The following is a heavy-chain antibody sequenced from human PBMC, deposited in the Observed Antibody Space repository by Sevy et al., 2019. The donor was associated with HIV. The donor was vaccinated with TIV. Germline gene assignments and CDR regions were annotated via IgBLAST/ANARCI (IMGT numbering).Heavy chain of an antibody. CDR2: ILFDGSNQ. Sequence: GGSLRLSCAASGFTFSYYGIHWVRQAPGKGLEWVAGILFDGSNQYYADSVEGRFTISRDNSKNTVFLQLNSLAADDTAVYYCAKESSFTDGWIFDSWGQGTLVTVSS. D-gene: IGHD6-19*01. J-gene: IGHJ4*02. CDR1: GFTFSYYG. V-gene: IGHV3-30*18. CDR3: AKESSFTDGWIFDS.